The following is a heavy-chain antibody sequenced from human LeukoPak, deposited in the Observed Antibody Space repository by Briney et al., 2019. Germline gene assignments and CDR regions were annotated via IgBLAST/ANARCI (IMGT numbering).Heavy chain of an antibody. V-gene: IGHV4-59*01. Sequence: PSETLSLTCFVSGGSISSYYWSWIRQPPGKGLEWIGYIYYSGSTNYNPSLKSRVTISVDTSKNQFSLKLSSVTAADTAMYYCARVPGSIVMPRPDYYYMDVWGKGTTVTVSS. CDR1: GGSISSYY. CDR2: IYYSGST. J-gene: IGHJ6*03. CDR3: ARVPGSIVMPRPDYYYMDV. D-gene: IGHD2/OR15-2a*01.